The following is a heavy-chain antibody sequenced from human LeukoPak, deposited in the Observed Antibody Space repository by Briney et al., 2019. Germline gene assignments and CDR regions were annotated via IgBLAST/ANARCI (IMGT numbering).Heavy chain of an antibody. CDR1: GFTFTSYW. J-gene: IGHJ4*02. Sequence: PGGSLRLSCAASGFTFTSYWMSWVRQAPGKGLEWVANIKQDGSEKYYVDSVKGRFTISRDNAKNSPYLQMNSLRAEDTAVYYCARLHLVWDIAAGRFFDYWGQGTLVTVSS. CDR3: ARLHLVWDIAAGRFFDY. CDR2: IKQDGSEK. D-gene: IGHD6-13*01. V-gene: IGHV3-7*01.